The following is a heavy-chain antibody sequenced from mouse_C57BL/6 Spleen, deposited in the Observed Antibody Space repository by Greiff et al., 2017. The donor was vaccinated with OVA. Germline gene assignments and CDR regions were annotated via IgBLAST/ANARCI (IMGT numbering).Heavy chain of an antibody. J-gene: IGHJ3*01. D-gene: IGHD2-3*01. CDR1: GYTFTSYW. V-gene: IGHV1-64*01. Sequence: QVQLQQPGAELVKPGASVKLSCKASGYTFTSYWMHWVKQRPGQGLEWIGMIHPNSGSTNYNEKFKSKATLTVDKSSSTAYMQLSSLTSEDSAVYYCAREGIYDGYPWFAYWGQGTLVTVSA. CDR2: IHPNSGST. CDR3: AREGIYDGYPWFAY.